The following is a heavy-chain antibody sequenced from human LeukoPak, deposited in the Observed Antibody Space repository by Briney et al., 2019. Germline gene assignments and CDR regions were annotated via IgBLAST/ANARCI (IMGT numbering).Heavy chain of an antibody. CDR2: IYYSGST. CDR3: ARHGRIAAAGSP. CDR1: GGSISSSSYY. V-gene: IGHV4-39*01. Sequence: SETLSLTCTVSGGSISSSSYYWGWIRQPPGKGLEWIGSIYYSGSTYYNPSLKSRVTISVDTSKDQFSLKLSSVTAADTAVYYCARHGRIAAAGSPWGQGTLVTVSS. D-gene: IGHD6-13*01. J-gene: IGHJ5*02.